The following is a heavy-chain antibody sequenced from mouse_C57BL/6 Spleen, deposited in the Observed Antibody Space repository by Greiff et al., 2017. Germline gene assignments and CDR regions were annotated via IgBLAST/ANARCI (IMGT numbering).Heavy chain of an antibody. Sequence: VHLVESGPELVKPGASVKISCKASGYTFTDYYINWVKQRPGQGLEWIGWIFPGSGSTYYNEKFKGKATLTVDKSSSTAYMLLSSLTSEDSAVYFCARGTTVVAPHYYAMDYWGQGTSVTVSS. CDR3: ARGTTVVAPHYYAMDY. CDR1: GYTFTDYY. CDR2: IFPGSGST. J-gene: IGHJ4*01. D-gene: IGHD1-1*01. V-gene: IGHV1-75*01.